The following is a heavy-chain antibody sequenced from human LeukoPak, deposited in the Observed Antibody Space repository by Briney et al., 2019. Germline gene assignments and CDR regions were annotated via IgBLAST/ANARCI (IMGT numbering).Heavy chain of an antibody. Sequence: SVKVSCKASGGTFSSYAISWVRQAPGQGLEWMGGIIPIFGTANYAQKFQGRVTITADESTSTAYMELSSLRSEDTAVYYCARDSSSWYVDNWFDPWGQGTLVTVST. CDR3: ARDSSSWYVDNWFDP. CDR1: GGTFSSYA. CDR2: IIPIFGTA. D-gene: IGHD6-13*01. V-gene: IGHV1-69*13. J-gene: IGHJ5*02.